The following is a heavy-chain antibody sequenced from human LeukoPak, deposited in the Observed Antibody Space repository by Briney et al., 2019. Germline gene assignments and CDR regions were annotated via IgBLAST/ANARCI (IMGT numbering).Heavy chain of an antibody. CDR3: AREGEGYFDC. Sequence: GGSLRLSCAASGFTFSSFWMSWVRQAPGKGLEWVANIKQDGSGKYYVDSVKGRFTIFRDNARNSLYLQMNSLRAEDTAVYYCAREGEGYFDCWGQGTLVTVSS. V-gene: IGHV3-7*05. CDR1: GFTFSSFW. D-gene: IGHD3-16*01. J-gene: IGHJ4*02. CDR2: IKQDGSGK.